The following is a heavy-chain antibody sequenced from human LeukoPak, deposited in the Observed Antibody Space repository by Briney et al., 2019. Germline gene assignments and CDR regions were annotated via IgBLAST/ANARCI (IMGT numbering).Heavy chain of an antibody. Sequence: TGGSLRLSCAASGFTFSTFWMSWVRQAPGKGLERVANIKENGSQKHYVDSVKGRFTISRDNAKNLLYLQMNSLRAEDTAVYYCARERVAAASAFGLWGQGTMVTVSS. D-gene: IGHD6-13*01. CDR1: GFTFSTFW. CDR3: ARERVAAASAFGL. CDR2: IKENGSQK. V-gene: IGHV3-7*01. J-gene: IGHJ3*01.